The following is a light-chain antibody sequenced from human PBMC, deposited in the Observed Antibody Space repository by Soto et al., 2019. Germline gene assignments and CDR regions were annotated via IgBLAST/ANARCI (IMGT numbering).Light chain of an antibody. CDR3: QQYNNWPPDRT. CDR2: GAS. CDR1: QSVGSN. Sequence: EIVMTQSPATLSVSPGERATLSCRASQSVGSNLAWYQQKPGQAPRLLIYGASTRATGIPARFSGSGSGTEFNLTIRSLQSEDFAIYFFQQYNNWPPDRTFGQGTKVEIK. J-gene: IGKJ1*01. V-gene: IGKV3-15*01.